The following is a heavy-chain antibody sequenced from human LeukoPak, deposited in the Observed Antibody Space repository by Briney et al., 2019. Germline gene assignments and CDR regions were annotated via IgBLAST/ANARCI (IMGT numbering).Heavy chain of an antibody. V-gene: IGHV1-18*01. CDR3: ARAFYHSGTNWYDVFDV. CDR2: VSGSNGST. CDR1: GYTFTTYG. Sequence: ASVKVSCKASGYTFTTYGISWVRQPPGQGLEWMGWVSGSNGSTNYAQKLQDRVTMTTETSTNTAYMELRSLRSDDTAVYYCARAFYHSGTNWYDVFDVWGQGTMVTVSS. D-gene: IGHD1-1*01. J-gene: IGHJ3*01.